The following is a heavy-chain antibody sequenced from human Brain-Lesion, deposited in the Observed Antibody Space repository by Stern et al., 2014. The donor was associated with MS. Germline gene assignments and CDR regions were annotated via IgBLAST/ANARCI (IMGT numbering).Heavy chain of an antibody. J-gene: IGHJ6*02. CDR1: GFTFGNYW. V-gene: IGHV3-7*01. D-gene: IGHD3-3*01. CDR2: IKEDGTEK. CDR3: ARVYNTIYGIVTQRGSGMDV. Sequence: EVQLVESGGGLVQPGGSLTISCTAAGFTFGNYWMTWVRQAPGKGLEWVSNIKEDGTEKNYVDTVTGRFTISNDNASNALYLQLNSLRVEDPAHYYWARVYNTIYGIVTQRGSGMDVGGQGTTVIVSS.